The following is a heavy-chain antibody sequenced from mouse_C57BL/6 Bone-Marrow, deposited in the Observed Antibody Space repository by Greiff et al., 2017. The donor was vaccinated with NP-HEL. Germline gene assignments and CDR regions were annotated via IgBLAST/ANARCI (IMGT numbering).Heavy chain of an antibody. J-gene: IGHJ4*01. V-gene: IGHV2-2*01. D-gene: IGHD1-1*01. CDR1: GFSLTSYG. Sequence: QVQLQQSGPGLVQPSQSLSIPCTVSGFSLTSYGVHWVRQSPGKGLEWLGVIWSGGSTDYNAAFISRLSISKDNSKSQVFFKMNSLQADDTAIYYCARNPPSYYGSSYDYAMDYWGQGTSVTVSS. CDR3: ARNPPSYYGSSYDYAMDY. CDR2: IWSGGST.